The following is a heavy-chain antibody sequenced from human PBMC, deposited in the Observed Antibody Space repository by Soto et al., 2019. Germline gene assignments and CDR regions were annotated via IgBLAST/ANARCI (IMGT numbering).Heavy chain of an antibody. V-gene: IGHV3-23*01. CDR2: ISGSGSGP. CDR1: GFTFSNYD. J-gene: IGHJ4*02. D-gene: IGHD6-13*01. CDR3: AKLQSWRALDY. Sequence: EVLLLESGGGLVQPGGSLRLSCAASGFTFSNYDMGWVRQAPGKGLELVSFISGSGSGPYYADSVKGLFTISRDNGQNPLFPEKNSLGVEGPGVYYCAKLQSWRALDYWGQGTLVTVSS.